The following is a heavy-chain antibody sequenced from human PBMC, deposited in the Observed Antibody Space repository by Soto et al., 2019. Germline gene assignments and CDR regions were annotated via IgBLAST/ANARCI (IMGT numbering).Heavy chain of an antibody. Sequence: GGSLRLSCAASGFTISSYAMSWVRQAPGKGLEWVSAISGSGGSTYYADSVKGRFTISRDNSKNTLYLQMNSLRAEDTAVYYCAKDGIDWLSAFDIWGQGTMVTVSS. CDR3: AKDGIDWLSAFDI. J-gene: IGHJ3*02. CDR1: GFTISSYA. CDR2: ISGSGGST. V-gene: IGHV3-23*01. D-gene: IGHD3-9*01.